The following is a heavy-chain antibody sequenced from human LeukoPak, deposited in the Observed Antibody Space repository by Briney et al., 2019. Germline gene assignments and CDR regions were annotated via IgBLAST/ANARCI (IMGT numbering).Heavy chain of an antibody. CDR1: GFTFSSYA. Sequence: GGSLRLSCAASGFTFSSYAMSWVRQAPGKGLEWVSGISGSGGSTYYAESVEGRFTISRDNSKNTLYLQMNSLRAEDTAVYYCAKVGYYDSSGYSSPYYFVYWGQGTLVTVSS. CDR2: ISGSGGST. D-gene: IGHD3-22*01. V-gene: IGHV3-23*01. CDR3: AKVGYYDSSGYSSPYYFVY. J-gene: IGHJ4*02.